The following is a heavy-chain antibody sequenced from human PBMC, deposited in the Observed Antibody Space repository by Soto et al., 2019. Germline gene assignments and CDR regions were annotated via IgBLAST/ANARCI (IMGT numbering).Heavy chain of an antibody. CDR2: ISSSGTTI. CDR3: ARGHSIFYGMDV. V-gene: IGHV3-11*01. J-gene: IGHJ6*02. CDR1: GFTFSDYY. Sequence: QVQLVESGGGLVKPGGSLRLSCAASGFTFSDYYMNWIRQAPGKGLEWVTYISSSGTTIYYADSVKGRFTISRDNAKNSLFLQMNSLRAEDTALYYCARGHSIFYGMDVWGQGTTVTVSS. D-gene: IGHD2-21*01.